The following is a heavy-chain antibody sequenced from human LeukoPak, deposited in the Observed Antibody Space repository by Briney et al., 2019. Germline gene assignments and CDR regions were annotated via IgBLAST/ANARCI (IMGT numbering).Heavy chain of an antibody. CDR1: GGSISSGSYY. D-gene: IGHD3-10*01. CDR2: IYTSGST. V-gene: IGHV4-61*02. J-gene: IGHJ5*02. CDR3: AREAVGGSGSYSVDP. Sequence: PSQTLSLTCTVSGGSISSGSYYWSWIRQPAGKGLEWIGRIYTSGSTNYNPSLKSRVTISVDTSKNQFSLKLSSVTAADTAVYYCAREAVGGSGSYSVDPWGQGTLVTVSS.